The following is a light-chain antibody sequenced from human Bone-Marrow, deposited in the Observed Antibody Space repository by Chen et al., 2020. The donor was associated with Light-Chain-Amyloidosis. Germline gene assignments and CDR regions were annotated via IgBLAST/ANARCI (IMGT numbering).Light chain of an antibody. V-gene: IGLV3-21*02. Sequence: SYVLTLPPSVSVAPGQTATIACGGNNIGSTSVHWYQRTPGQAPLLVAYDDSDRPSGIPERLSGSNSGNTATLTISRVEAGDEADYYCQVWDRSSDRPVFGGGTKLTVL. CDR1: NIGSTS. CDR3: QVWDRSSDRPV. CDR2: DDS. J-gene: IGLJ3*02.